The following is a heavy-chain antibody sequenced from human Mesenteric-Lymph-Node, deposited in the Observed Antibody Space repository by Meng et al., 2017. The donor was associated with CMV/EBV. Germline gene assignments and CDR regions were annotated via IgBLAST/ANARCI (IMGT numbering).Heavy chain of an antibody. CDR1: GGSFSGYY. CDR2: INHSGST. V-gene: IGHV4-34*01. J-gene: IGHJ4*02. Sequence: VHSHQGGDGLLKPSGTLSVTCAVYGGSFSGYYWNWIRQSPEKGLEWIGEINHSGSTTYNPSFTSRIIISVDTSTNQISLNMSSVTAADTAVYYCARGSSYDILTGYFDYWGQGALVTVSS. CDR3: ARGSSYDILTGYFDY. D-gene: IGHD3-9*01.